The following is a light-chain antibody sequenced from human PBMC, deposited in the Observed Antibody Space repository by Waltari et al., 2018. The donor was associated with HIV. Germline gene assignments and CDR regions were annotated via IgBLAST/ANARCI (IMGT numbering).Light chain of an antibody. Sequence: IQMTQSPSILSASVGDRITITCRASQNVDSWLAWYQQRPGRAPKLLIYKASTLEHGVPARCTGSGSGTNFTLTINSLHPDDSATYYCQQYNSDFYTFGLGTRLDLK. CDR3: QQYNSDFYT. J-gene: IGKJ2*01. CDR1: QNVDSW. V-gene: IGKV1-5*03. CDR2: KAS.